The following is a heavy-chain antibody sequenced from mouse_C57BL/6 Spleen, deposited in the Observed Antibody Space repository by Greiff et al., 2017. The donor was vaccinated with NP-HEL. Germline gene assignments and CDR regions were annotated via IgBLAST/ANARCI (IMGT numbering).Heavy chain of an antibody. CDR3: ARTSYYGSREFAY. V-gene: IGHV2-2*01. CDR1: GFSLTSYG. Sequence: QVQLQQSGPGLVQPSQSLSITCTVSGFSLTSYGVHWVRQSPGKGLEWRGVIWSGGSTDYNAAFISRLSISKDNSKSQVFFKMNSLQADDTAIYYCARTSYYGSREFAYWGQGTLVTVSA. D-gene: IGHD1-1*01. CDR2: IWSGGST. J-gene: IGHJ3*01.